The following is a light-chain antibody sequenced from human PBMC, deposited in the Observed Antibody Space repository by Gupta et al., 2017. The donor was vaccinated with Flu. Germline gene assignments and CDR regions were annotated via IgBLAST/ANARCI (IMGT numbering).Light chain of an antibody. CDR2: KAS. Sequence: DIQMTQSPSTLSASVGDRVTITCRASQSIGTWLAWYQQKLGKAPRLLIYKASSLESGVPSRFSGSGSGTEFNLTISGLQPDDFATYYCQQYHAYWTFGQGTKLEIK. CDR1: QSIGTW. J-gene: IGKJ1*01. V-gene: IGKV1-5*03. CDR3: QQYHAYWT.